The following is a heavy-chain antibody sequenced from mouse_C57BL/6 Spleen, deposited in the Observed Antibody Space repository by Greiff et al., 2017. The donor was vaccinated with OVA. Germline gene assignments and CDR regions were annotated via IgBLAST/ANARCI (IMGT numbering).Heavy chain of an antibody. Sequence: QVQLQQSGAELVKPGASVKMSCKASGYTFTSYWITWVKQRPGQGLEWIGDIYPGSGSTNYNEKFKSKATLTVDTSSSTAYMQLSSLTSEDSAVYYCARGGRGYAMDYWGQGTSVTVSS. CDR3: ARGGRGYAMDY. CDR1: GYTFTSYW. V-gene: IGHV1-55*01. J-gene: IGHJ4*01. CDR2: IYPGSGST.